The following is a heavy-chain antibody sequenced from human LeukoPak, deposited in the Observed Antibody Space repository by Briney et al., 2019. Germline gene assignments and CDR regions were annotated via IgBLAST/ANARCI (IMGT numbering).Heavy chain of an antibody. CDR3: AKDTRSGSWYGSAFDI. J-gene: IGHJ3*02. V-gene: IGHV3-23*01. CDR1: GFTFNNFA. Sequence: GGSLRLSCAASGFTFNNFAMTWVRQAPGKGLEWVSTITGSGGSTYYADSVKGRFTISRDYSKNTMYLEMNSLRAEDTAIYYCAKDTRSGSWYGSAFDIWGQGTMVTVSS. CDR2: ITGSGGST. D-gene: IGHD6-13*01.